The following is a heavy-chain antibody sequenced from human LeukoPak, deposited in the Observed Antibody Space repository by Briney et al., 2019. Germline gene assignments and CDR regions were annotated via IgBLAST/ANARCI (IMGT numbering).Heavy chain of an antibody. Sequence: SETLSLTCTVSGGSISSYYWSWIRQPAGKGLEWTGRVYTSGSTNYNPSLKSRVTMSLDTSKNQFSLRLSSVTAADTAVYYCARSSIVVLPAALKVYYYYMDVWGKGTTVTVSS. V-gene: IGHV4-4*07. CDR3: ARSSIVVLPAALKVYYYYMDV. J-gene: IGHJ6*03. CDR2: VYTSGST. D-gene: IGHD2-2*01. CDR1: GGSISSYY.